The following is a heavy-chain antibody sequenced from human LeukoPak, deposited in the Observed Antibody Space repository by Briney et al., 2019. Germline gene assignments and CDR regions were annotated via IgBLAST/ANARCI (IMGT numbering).Heavy chain of an antibody. CDR3: ARAAQVTGRPNLGGHFDY. Sequence: PGGSLRLSCAASEFTFSSFAMSWVRQPPGKGLEWVSTISSSGGSTFYAESVKGRFTISRDNNENTLYLQMNSLRVEDTAVYYCARAAQVTGRPNLGGHFDYWGQGTLVTVSP. J-gene: IGHJ4*02. CDR2: ISSSGGST. V-gene: IGHV3-23*01. CDR1: EFTFSSFA. D-gene: IGHD6-6*01.